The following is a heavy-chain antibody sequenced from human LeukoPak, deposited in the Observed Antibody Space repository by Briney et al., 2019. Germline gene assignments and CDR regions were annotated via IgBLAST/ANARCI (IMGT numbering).Heavy chain of an antibody. CDR3: ARVRYRFDAFDI. CDR2: IYSGGST. Sequence: GGSLRLSCAASGFTVSSNYMSWVRQAPGKGLEWVSVIYSGGSTYYADSVKGRFTISRDNAKNSLYLQMNSLRAEDTAVYYCARVRYRFDAFDIWGQGTMVTVSS. CDR1: GFTVSSNY. J-gene: IGHJ3*02. D-gene: IGHD5-18*01. V-gene: IGHV3-66*01.